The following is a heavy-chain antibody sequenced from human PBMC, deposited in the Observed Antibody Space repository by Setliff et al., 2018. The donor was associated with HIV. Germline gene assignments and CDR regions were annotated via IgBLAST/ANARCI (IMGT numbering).Heavy chain of an antibody. CDR1: GYTFTSFD. CDR3: TRIRAMVRGVTSYDAFDI. D-gene: IGHD3-10*01. CDR2: MNPNSGNS. V-gene: IGHV1-8*01. J-gene: IGHJ3*02. Sequence: ASVKVSCKAPGYTFTSFDINWVRQATGQGLEWMGWMNPNSGNSGFAQKFQGRVTMTRNSSISTAYMELSSLRFDDTAAYYCTRIRAMVRGVTSYDAFDIWGQGTKVTVSS.